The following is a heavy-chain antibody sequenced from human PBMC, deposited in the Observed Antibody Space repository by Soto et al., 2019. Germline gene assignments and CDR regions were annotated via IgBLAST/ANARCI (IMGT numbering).Heavy chain of an antibody. D-gene: IGHD5-18*01. CDR3: AAWIPLWLASGSFDI. CDR1: GYTFTSYD. V-gene: IGHV1-8*01. CDR2: MNPNSGNT. Sequence: QVQLVQSGAEVKKPGASVKVSCKASGYTFTSYDINWVRQATGQGLEWMGWMNPNSGNTGYAQKFQGRVTMTRNTTISTAYMELSSLRSEDTAVYYCAAWIPLWLASGSFDILGQGTMVTVSS. J-gene: IGHJ3*02.